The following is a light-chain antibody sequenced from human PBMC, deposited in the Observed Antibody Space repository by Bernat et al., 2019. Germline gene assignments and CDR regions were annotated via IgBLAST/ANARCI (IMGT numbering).Light chain of an antibody. CDR3: QAWDSSAGL. CDR1: KLGNKF. J-gene: IGLJ3*02. CDR2: RDN. Sequence: SSELTQPPSVSVSPGQIARITCSGEKLGNKFSCWYQQKSGQSPVVLIYRDNIRPSGISERFSASHSGNTATLTITGTQPMDKADYYCQAWDSSAGLFGGGTKLAVL. V-gene: IGLV3-1*01.